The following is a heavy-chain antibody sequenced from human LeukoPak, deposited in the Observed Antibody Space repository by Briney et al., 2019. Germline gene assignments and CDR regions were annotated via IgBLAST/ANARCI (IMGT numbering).Heavy chain of an antibody. CDR2: INHSGST. Sequence: GSLRLSCAASGFTFSSYAMSWVRQPPGKGLEWIGEINHSGSTNYNPSLKSRVTISVDTSKNQFSLKLSSVTAADTAVYYCASRSGWHKYGMDVWGQGTTVTVSS. V-gene: IGHV4-34*01. D-gene: IGHD6-19*01. CDR1: GFTFSSYA. CDR3: ASRSGWHKYGMDV. J-gene: IGHJ6*02.